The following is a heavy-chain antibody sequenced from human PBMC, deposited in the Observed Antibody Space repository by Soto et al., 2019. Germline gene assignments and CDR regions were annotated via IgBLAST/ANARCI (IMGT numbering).Heavy chain of an antibody. CDR1: GFTFSNSS. Sequence: EVQLLESGGNLVLPGASLRLSCAASGFTFSNSSMSWVRQAPGKGLEWVSVISGSGGSTYYADSVKGRFTISRDNSKNTLYLQMNSLRGEDTALYYCAKYYYDFWSGSDYWGQGTLVTVSS. CDR2: ISGSGGST. J-gene: IGHJ4*02. D-gene: IGHD3-3*01. V-gene: IGHV3-23*01. CDR3: AKYYYDFWSGSDY.